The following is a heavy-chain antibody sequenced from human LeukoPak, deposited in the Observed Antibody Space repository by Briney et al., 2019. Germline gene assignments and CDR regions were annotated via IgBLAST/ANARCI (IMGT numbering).Heavy chain of an antibody. CDR2: ISDDSNYI. J-gene: IGHJ4*02. V-gene: IGHV3-21*01. CDR1: GFTFSSYS. CDR3: ANHLACGSTSCPPFDY. Sequence: GGSLRLSCAASGFTFSSYSMSWVRQAPGKGLEWVPSISDDSNYIYYADSVEGRFTISRDNAKNSLYLQMNSLRAEDTAVYYCANHLACGSTSCPPFDYWGQGTLVTVSS. D-gene: IGHD2-2*01.